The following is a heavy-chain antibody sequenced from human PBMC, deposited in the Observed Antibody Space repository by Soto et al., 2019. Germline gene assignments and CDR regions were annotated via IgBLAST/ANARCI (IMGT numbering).Heavy chain of an antibody. D-gene: IGHD3-3*01. CDR3: AKEVAITIFGVVSPHQGFDP. CDR2: ISGSGGST. V-gene: IGHV3-23*01. J-gene: IGHJ5*02. Sequence: GGSLRLSCAASGSTFSSYAMSWVRQAPGKGLEWVSAISGSGGSTYYADSVKGRFTISRDNSKNTLYLQMNSLRAEDTAVYYCAKEVAITIFGVVSPHQGFDPWGQGTLVTVSS. CDR1: GSTFSSYA.